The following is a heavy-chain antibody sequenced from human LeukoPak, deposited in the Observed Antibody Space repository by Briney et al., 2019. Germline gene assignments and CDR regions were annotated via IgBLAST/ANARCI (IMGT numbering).Heavy chain of an antibody. CDR3: AKAASSSWPSYYYGMDV. CDR2: ISSSGSPI. V-gene: IGHV3-48*01. D-gene: IGHD6-13*01. J-gene: IGHJ6*02. Sequence: GGSLRLSCTASGFFFSSYSMNWVRQAPGKGLEWLSYISSSGSPIHYADSVKGRFTISKDNSKNTVYLQMSSLRVDDTAVYYCAKAASSSWPSYYYGMDVWGQGTTVTVSS. CDR1: GFFFSSYS.